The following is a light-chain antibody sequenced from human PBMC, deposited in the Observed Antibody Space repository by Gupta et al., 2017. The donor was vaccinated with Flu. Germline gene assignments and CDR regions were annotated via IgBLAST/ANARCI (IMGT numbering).Light chain of an antibody. CDR3: QQDVISVHT. J-gene: IGKJ2*01. CDR1: QSVKNNV. V-gene: IGKV3-20*01. CDR2: GAS. Sequence: GTLYLSPGERATLSCRASQSVKNNVLTWYQQRPGQAPRRLIYGASSRATGIPDRGSGSGSGTDFTLTIRRLEPEDFAVYDCQQDVISVHTCGQGTKLEIK.